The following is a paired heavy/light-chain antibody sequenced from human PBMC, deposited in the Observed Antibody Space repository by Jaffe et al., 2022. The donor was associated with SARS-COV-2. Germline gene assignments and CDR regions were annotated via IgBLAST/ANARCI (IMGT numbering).Light chain of an antibody. V-gene: IGKV1-39*01. CDR2: AAS. CDR3: QQSYRTLWT. J-gene: IGKJ1*01. CDR1: QSISTY. Sequence: DIQMTQSPSSLSASVGDRVTITCRAGQSISTYLNWYQQRPGRAPRLLIYAASSLHSGVPSRFSGSGSGTDFTLTISNLQPEDFATYYCQQSYRTLWTFGQGTKVEIK.
Heavy chain of an antibody. CDR2: ISWNSGNI. V-gene: IGHV3-9*01. J-gene: IGHJ6*04. CDR1: GFTFDDYA. Sequence: EVQLVESGGGLVQPGRSLRLSCVASGFTFDDYAMYWVRQAPGKGLEWVSGISWNSGNIDYADSVKGRFTISRDNAKNSLYLQMNSLRPEDTALYYCVKGGIAPDGFYQFADVWAKGTTVTVSS. D-gene: IGHD6-13*01. CDR3: VKGGIAPDGFYQFADV.